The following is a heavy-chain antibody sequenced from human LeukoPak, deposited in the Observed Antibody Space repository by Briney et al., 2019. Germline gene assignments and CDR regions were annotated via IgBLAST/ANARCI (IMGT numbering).Heavy chain of an antibody. CDR3: ARAIASYGDSAH. V-gene: IGHV3-21*05. CDR1: GFKFNSFS. Sequence: PGGSLRLSCAASGFKFNSFSMGWVRQAPGKGLEWLSYITSTSSDTYYADSLQGRFTISRDNAKNSLYLQINSLRADDTAVYYCARAIASYGDSAHWGQGTLVTVSS. J-gene: IGHJ4*02. CDR2: ITSTSSDT. D-gene: IGHD5-18*01.